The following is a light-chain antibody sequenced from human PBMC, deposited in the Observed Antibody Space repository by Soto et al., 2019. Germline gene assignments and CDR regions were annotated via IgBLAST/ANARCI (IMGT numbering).Light chain of an antibody. V-gene: IGKV1-5*01. CDR2: NAA. J-gene: IGKJ1*01. CDR1: QSISRY. Sequence: IQMTQSPSTLSASIGDRVTITCRASQSISRYLAWVQQRPGKAPRILIFNAATLERGVPSRFGGGGSGTEFTLTISSLQPDDFATYYCQQYNGYLTWTFGQGTKVEIK. CDR3: QQYNGYLTWT.